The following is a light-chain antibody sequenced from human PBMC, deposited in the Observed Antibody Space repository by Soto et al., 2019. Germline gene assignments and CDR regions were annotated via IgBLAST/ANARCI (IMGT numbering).Light chain of an antibody. V-gene: IGKV1-5*03. CDR3: QQYNSYWYT. CDR1: QSISNW. CDR2: KAS. J-gene: IGKJ2*01. Sequence: DIQITQTPSTLSASVGYRDNITCRASQSISNWLAWYQQKPGKAPKLLIYKASTLESGVPSRFSSSGSGTEFTLTISSLQADDFATYFCQQYNSYWYTFGQGTKLDIK.